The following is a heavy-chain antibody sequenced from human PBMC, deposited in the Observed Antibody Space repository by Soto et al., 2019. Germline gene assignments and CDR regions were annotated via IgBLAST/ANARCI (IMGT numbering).Heavy chain of an antibody. V-gene: IGHV3-74*01. D-gene: IGHD3-10*01. Sequence: GGSLRLSCATSGFYFSKYWMHWVRQAPGKGLQWVSRMNADGTTVTYAESVEGRFAMSRDNAKNTLYLEMNSLRDEDTAVYYCASVHYYGSDVFDSWGQGTLGTVSS. CDR3: ASVHYYGSDVFDS. J-gene: IGHJ4*02. CDR2: MNADGTTV. CDR1: GFYFSKYW.